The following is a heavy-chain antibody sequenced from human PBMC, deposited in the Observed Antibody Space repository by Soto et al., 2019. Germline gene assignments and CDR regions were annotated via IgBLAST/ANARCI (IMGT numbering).Heavy chain of an antibody. Sequence: QLQLQESGPGLVKPSETLSLTCTVSGGSISSSSYYWGWIRQPPGKGLEWIGSIYYSGSTYYNPSLKSRVTISVDTYKNQFSLKLSSVTAADTAVYYCARTPGIAAAFVRIWFDPWGQGTLVTVSS. D-gene: IGHD6-13*01. J-gene: IGHJ5*02. CDR1: GGSISSSSYY. V-gene: IGHV4-39*01. CDR2: IYYSGST. CDR3: ARTPGIAAAFVRIWFDP.